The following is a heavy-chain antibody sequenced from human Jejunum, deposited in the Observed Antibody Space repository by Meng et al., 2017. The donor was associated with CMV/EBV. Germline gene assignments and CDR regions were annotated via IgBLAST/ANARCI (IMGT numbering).Heavy chain of an antibody. J-gene: IGHJ4*02. CDR2: IYYSRTT. CDR3: TRVLGSYGSRIDY. Sequence: GSFTSSNYYWGLIRQPPGKGLEWIGNIYYSRTTHYNPSLTSRGTISEDTSKNQVSLKLSSVTAADTAVYYCTRVLGSYGSRIDYWGQGTLVTVSS. V-gene: IGHV4-39*07. CDR1: GSFTSSNYY. D-gene: IGHD5-18*01.